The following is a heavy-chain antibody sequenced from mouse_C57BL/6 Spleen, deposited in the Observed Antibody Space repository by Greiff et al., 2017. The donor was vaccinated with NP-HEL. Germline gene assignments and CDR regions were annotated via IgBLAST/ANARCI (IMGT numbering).Heavy chain of an antibody. CDR1: GYTFTSYW. D-gene: IGHD2-1*01. CDR2: IHPSDSDT. J-gene: IGHJ4*01. V-gene: IGHV1-74*01. Sequence: QVQLQQPGAELVKPGASVKVSCKASGYTFTSYWMHWVKQRPGQGLEWIGRIHPSDSDTNYNQKFKGKATLTVDKSSSTAYMPLSNLTSEDSAVYYCASYGNYEAMDYWGQGTSVTVSS. CDR3: ASYGNYEAMDY.